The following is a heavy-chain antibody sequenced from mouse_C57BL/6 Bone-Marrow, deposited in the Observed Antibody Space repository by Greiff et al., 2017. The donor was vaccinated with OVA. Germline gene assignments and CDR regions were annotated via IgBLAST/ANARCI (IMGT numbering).Heavy chain of an antibody. J-gene: IGHJ4*01. CDR2: ISNGGGST. CDR1: GFTFSDYY. CDR3: ARPPSPYYYGSSSMDY. Sequence: DVMLVESGGGLVQPGGSLKLSCAASGFTFSDYYMYWVRQTPEKRLEWVAYISNGGGSTYYPDTVKGRFTISRDNAKNTLYLQMSRLKSEDTAMYYCARPPSPYYYGSSSMDYWGQGTSVTVSS. V-gene: IGHV5-12*01. D-gene: IGHD1-1*01.